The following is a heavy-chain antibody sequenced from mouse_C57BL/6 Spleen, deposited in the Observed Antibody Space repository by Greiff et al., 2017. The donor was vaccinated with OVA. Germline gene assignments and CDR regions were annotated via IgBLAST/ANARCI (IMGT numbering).Heavy chain of an antibody. V-gene: IGHV1-64*01. CDR3: ARPFITTVEDFAY. CDR2: IHPNSGST. CDR1: GYTFTSYW. J-gene: IGHJ3*01. Sequence: QVQLQQPGAELVKPGASVKLSCKASGYTFTSYWMHWVKQRPGQGLEWIGMIHPNSGSTNYNEKFKSKATLTVDKSSSTAYMQLSSLTSEDSAVYYCARPFITTVEDFAYWGQGTLVTVSA. D-gene: IGHD1-1*01.